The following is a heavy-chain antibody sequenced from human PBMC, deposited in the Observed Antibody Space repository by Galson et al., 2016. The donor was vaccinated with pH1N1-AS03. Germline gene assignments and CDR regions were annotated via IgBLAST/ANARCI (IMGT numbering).Heavy chain of an antibody. D-gene: IGHD2-2*01. J-gene: IGHJ4*02. CDR3: ARGWIGCTSTSCYGVDY. Sequence: SLRLSCAGSGFTFSNYWMHWVRQAPGKGLVWVSRINSDGSITNYADSVKGRFTISRDNAKNSLYLQMNSLRVEDTAVYYCARGWIGCTSTSCYGVDYWGQGTLVTVSS. CDR1: GFTFSNYW. V-gene: IGHV3-74*01. CDR2: INSDGSIT.